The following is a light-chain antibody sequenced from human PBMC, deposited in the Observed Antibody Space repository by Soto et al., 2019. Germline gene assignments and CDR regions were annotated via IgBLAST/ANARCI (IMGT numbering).Light chain of an antibody. J-gene: IGKJ4*01. V-gene: IGKV3-15*01. Sequence: DIVLTQSPATLSLSPGERATLSCRASQSVTSNLAWYQQKPGQAPRLLMYGVSTRATGIPARFGGSGSATEFTLTISSLQSEDFAVYYCQQYSQWPLTFGGGTKVDIK. CDR3: QQYSQWPLT. CDR1: QSVTSN. CDR2: GVS.